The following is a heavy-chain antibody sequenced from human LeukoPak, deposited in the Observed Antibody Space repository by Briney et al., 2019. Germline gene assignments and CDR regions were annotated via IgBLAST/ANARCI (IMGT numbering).Heavy chain of an antibody. V-gene: IGHV3-23*01. CDR2: ITGNDDST. CDR3: AKGPQLGSGYHLGY. D-gene: IGHD3-22*01. Sequence: PGGSLRLSCAASGFTFSSAAMTWVRQAPGKGLEWVSTITGNDDSTYYADSVKGRFTISRDSSRNTLHLQMYSLRVEDTAIYYCAKGPQLGSGYHLGYWGQGTLVTVSS. J-gene: IGHJ4*02. CDR1: GFTFSSAA.